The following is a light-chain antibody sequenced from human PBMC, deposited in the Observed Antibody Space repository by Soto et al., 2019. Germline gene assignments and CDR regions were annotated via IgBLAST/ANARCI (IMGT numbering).Light chain of an antibody. CDR2: GAS. CDR1: QSVSSSY. Sequence: EIVLTQSPGTLSLSPGERATLSCRASQSVSSSYLAWYQQKPGQAPRLLIYGASSSATGIPDRFSGSGSGTDFSLTISRLETADFAVYSCQQFVGSPYTFGQGTKLEIK. V-gene: IGKV3-20*01. J-gene: IGKJ2*01. CDR3: QQFVGSPYT.